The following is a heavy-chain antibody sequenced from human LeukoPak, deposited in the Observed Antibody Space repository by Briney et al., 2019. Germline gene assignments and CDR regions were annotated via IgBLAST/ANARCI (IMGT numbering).Heavy chain of an antibody. V-gene: IGHV4-59*01. J-gene: IGHJ4*02. CDR2: IYYSGTT. CDR1: GGSLSNSY. CDR3: ARGFDSKSTYFDF. Sequence: SETLSLTCTVSGGSLSNSYWNWIRQPPGKGLEWIGYIYYSGTTKYNPSLTSRVTISVDTSKNQFSLRLTSVTAADTAVYYCARGFDSKSTYFDFWGQGTLVTVSS. D-gene: IGHD5-12*01.